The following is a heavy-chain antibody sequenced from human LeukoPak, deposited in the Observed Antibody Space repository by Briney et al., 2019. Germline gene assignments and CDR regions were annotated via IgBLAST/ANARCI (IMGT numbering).Heavy chain of an antibody. CDR3: AKDTGRNYYYGMDV. CDR1: GFTFDDYA. Sequence: GGSLRLSCTASGFTFDDYAMHWVRQVPGKGLEWVSGISWNSGNIGYADSVKGRFTISRDTAKNSLYLQMNSLRAEDTALHYCAKDTGRNYYYGMDVWGQGTTVTVSS. J-gene: IGHJ6*02. V-gene: IGHV3-9*01. CDR2: ISWNSGNI.